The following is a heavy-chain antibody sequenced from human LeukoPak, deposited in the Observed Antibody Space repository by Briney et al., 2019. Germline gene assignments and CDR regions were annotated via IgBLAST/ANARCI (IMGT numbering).Heavy chain of an antibody. CDR3: AKDHGNTMVVVVIREDAFDI. CDR2: IRYDGSNE. V-gene: IGHV3-30*02. CDR1: GFTFSSYG. D-gene: IGHD3-22*01. Sequence: GGSLRLSCAASGFTFSSYGMHWVRQAPGKGLEWVAFIRYDGSNEYYADSVKGRFTISRDNSKNTLYLQMNSLRAEDTAVYYCAKDHGNTMVVVVIREDAFDIWGQGTMVTVSS. J-gene: IGHJ3*02.